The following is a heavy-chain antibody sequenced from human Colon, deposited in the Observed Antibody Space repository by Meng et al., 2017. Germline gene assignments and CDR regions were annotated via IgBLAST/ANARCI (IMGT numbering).Heavy chain of an antibody. CDR3: ASSDYYRSDY. J-gene: IGHJ4*02. CDR1: GGSISRSDW. Sequence: QVEPQESVPGLVKRSETLSLTCAGSGGSISRSDWWSWVRQPPGKGLEWIGETSHSGSTNYSPSLKSRVTISLDKSKNQLSLKLNSVTAADTAVYYCASSDYYRSDYWGQGTLVTVSS. CDR2: TSHSGST. D-gene: IGHD3-22*01. V-gene: IGHV4-4*02.